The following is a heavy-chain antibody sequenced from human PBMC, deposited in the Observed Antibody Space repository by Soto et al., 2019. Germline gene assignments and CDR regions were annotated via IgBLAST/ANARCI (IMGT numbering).Heavy chain of an antibody. D-gene: IGHD3-22*01. J-gene: IGHJ4*02. CDR2: IFSGGAT. Sequence: EVQLVESGGGLVQPGGSLRVSCAASGFSVSSSYMTWVRQAPGKGLEWVSVIFSGGATYYADSVKGRFTISRDNSKNTLYRQMISLRSEDSAVYYCAGGDHVTMLVVVPPLTWGQGTLVTVSS. CDR3: AGGDHVTMLVVVPPLT. V-gene: IGHV3-66*01. CDR1: GFSVSSSY.